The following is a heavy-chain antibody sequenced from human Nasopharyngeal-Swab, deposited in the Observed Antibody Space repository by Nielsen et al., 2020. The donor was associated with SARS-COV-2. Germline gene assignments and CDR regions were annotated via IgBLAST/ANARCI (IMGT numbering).Heavy chain of an antibody. CDR2: IYPRDGST. CDR1: GDTFSRFY. J-gene: IGHJ5*02. CDR3: ARERGYCSNNGCFGLDP. D-gene: IGHD2-2*01. V-gene: IGHV1-46*01. Sequence: ASVKVSCKASGDTFSRFYMYWVRQAPGQGLEWMGRIYPRDGSTTYAQKFQGRVTMTRDTSTSTVYMDLSSLRSEDTAVYFCARERGYCSNNGCFGLDPWGQGTLVTVSS.